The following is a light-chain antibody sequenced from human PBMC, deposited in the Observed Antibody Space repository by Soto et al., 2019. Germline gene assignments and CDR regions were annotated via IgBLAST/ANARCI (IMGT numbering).Light chain of an antibody. V-gene: IGKV3-15*01. Sequence: EIVMTQSPATLSVSPGERATHSCIAIQSVSSNLAWYQQKPGQAPRLLIYGASTMATGIPARFSGSGSGTEFTLTISSLQSEDFAVYYCQQYNNWPLSLTFGGGTKVDI. CDR2: GAS. J-gene: IGKJ4*01. CDR3: QQYNNWPLSLT. CDR1: QSVSSN.